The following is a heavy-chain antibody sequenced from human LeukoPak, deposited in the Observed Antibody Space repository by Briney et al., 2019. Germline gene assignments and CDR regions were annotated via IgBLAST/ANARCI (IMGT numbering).Heavy chain of an antibody. Sequence: ASVKVSCKASGGTFSSYAISWVRQAPGQGLEWMGGIIPIFGTANYAQKFQGRVTITTDESASTAYMELSSLRSEDTAVYYCARGGQEIPFTIFGVVIMEDWFDPWGQGTLVTVSS. CDR1: GGTFSSYA. CDR2: IIPIFGTA. J-gene: IGHJ5*02. D-gene: IGHD3-3*01. CDR3: ARGGQEIPFTIFGVVIMEDWFDP. V-gene: IGHV1-69*05.